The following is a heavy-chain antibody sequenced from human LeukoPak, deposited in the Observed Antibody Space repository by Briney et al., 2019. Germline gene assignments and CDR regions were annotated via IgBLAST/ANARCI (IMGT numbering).Heavy chain of an antibody. J-gene: IGHJ4*02. CDR1: GGSLSSSSYS. CDR3: ARHYSNPDYVRVSDH. V-gene: IGHV4-39*01. CDR2: IFYSGST. D-gene: IGHD4-17*01. Sequence: SETLSLTCTVSGGSLSSSSYSWGWLRQPPGTELKWIGSIFYSGSTYYNPSLRGRVTISVDTSQNQFSLRLSSVTAADTAVYFCARHYSNPDYVRVSDHWGTGTLVTVSS.